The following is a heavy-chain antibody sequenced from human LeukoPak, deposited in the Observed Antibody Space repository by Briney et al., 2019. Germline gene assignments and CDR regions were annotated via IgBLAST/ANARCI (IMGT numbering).Heavy chain of an antibody. CDR2: INPNNGGT. J-gene: IGHJ4*02. V-gene: IGHV1-2*02. D-gene: IGHD3-3*01. Sequence: WASVKVSCKASGYTFTGYYMHWVRQAPGQGLEWMGWINPNNGGTNFAQKFQGRVTMTRDTSISTAYMELSQLRSDDTAVYYCAAYTIFGVVSGDYWGQGPLSPSPQ. CDR1: GYTFTGYY. CDR3: AAYTIFGVVSGDY.